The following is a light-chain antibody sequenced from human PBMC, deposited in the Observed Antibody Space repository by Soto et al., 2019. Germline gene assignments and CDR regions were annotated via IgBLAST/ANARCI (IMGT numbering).Light chain of an antibody. V-gene: IGLV4-69*01. CDR1: SGHSSYA. Sequence: QLVLTQSPSASASLGASGKLTCTLRSGHSSYAIAWHQQQPEKGPRYLMKLNSDGSHSKGDGIPDRFSGSSSGAERYLTISSLQSEDEADYYCQTWGTGIHWVFGGGTKLTVL. CDR2: LNSDGSH. J-gene: IGLJ3*02. CDR3: QTWGTGIHWV.